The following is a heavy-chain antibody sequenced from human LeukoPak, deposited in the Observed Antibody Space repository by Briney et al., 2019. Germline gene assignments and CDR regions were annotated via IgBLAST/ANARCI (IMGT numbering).Heavy chain of an antibody. CDR3: ARDASGSSTGLIDS. CDR1: GFTLRSYS. Sequence: GGSLRLSCVASGFTLRSYSMNWVRQAPGEGLEWVSYVSTSSYYIYYADSVKGRFTISRDDAKNSLYLQMNSLRAEDTAIYYCARDASGSSTGLIDSWGQGTLVTVSS. D-gene: IGHD1-26*01. CDR2: VSTSSYYI. J-gene: IGHJ4*02. V-gene: IGHV3-21*01.